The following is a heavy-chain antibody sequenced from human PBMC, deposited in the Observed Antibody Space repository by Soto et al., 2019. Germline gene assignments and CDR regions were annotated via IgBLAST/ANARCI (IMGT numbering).Heavy chain of an antibody. CDR1: GGSISSGDYY. V-gene: IGHV4-30-4*01. D-gene: IGHD2-2*01. CDR2: IYYSGST. Sequence: QVQLQESGPGLVKPSQTLFLTCTVSGGSISSGDYYWSWIRQPPGKGLEWIGYIYYSGSTYYNPSLKSRVTISVDTSKNQFSLKLSSVTAADTAVYYCASLGSKLSHYYGMDVWGQGTTVTVSS. J-gene: IGHJ6*02. CDR3: ASLGSKLSHYYGMDV.